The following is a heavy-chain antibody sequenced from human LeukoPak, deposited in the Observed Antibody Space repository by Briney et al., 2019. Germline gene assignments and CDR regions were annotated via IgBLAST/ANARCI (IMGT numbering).Heavy chain of an antibody. J-gene: IGHJ6*03. CDR2: ISYDGSNK. CDR3: AKDQYSSGWAYYYYMDV. D-gene: IGHD6-19*01. CDR1: GFTFSSYA. Sequence: GGSLRLSCAAPGFTFSSYAMHWVRQAPGKGLEWVAVISYDGSNKYYADSVKGRFTISRDNSKNTLYLQMNSLRAEDTAVYYCAKDQYSSGWAYYYYMDVWGKGTTVTISS. V-gene: IGHV3-30*04.